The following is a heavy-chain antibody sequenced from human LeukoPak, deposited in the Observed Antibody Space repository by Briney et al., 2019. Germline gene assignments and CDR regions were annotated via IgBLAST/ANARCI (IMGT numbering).Heavy chain of an antibody. J-gene: IGHJ4*02. CDR3: ARSRYSSGWYVDY. V-gene: IGHV4-38-2*02. Sequence: PSEALSLTCTVSGYSISSGYYWGWIRQPPGKGLEWIGSIYYSGSTYYNPSLKSRVTISVDTSKNQFSLKLSSVTAADTAIYYCARSRYSSGWYVDYWGQGTLVTVSS. D-gene: IGHD6-19*01. CDR1: GYSISSGYY. CDR2: IYYSGST.